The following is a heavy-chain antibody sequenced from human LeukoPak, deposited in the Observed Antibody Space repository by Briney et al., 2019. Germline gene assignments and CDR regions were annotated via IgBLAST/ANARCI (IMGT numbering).Heavy chain of an antibody. CDR1: GFTFSSYA. V-gene: IGHV3-7*01. D-gene: IGHD6-13*01. CDR3: ARDRSSRFNYYYYGMDV. CDR2: IKQDGSEK. J-gene: IGHJ6*02. Sequence: GGSLRLSCAASGFTFSSYAMHWVRQAPGKGLEWVANIKQDGSEKYYVDSVKGRFTISRDNAKNSLYLQMNSLRAEDTAVYYCARDRSSRFNYYYYGMDVWGQGTTVTVSS.